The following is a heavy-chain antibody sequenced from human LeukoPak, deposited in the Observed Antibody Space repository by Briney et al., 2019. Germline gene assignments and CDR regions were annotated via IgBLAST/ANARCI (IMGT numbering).Heavy chain of an antibody. CDR3: ARDRGITTARGVPSWFDP. CDR2: IYTTGSP. Sequence: SQTLSLTCTVSGGSINSDTYYWTRIRQPAGQGLEWIGRIYTTGSPSYNPSLKSRVTISIDTSKNQFSLKLSSVSAADTAVYYCARDRGITTARGVPSWFDPWGQGTLVTVSS. D-gene: IGHD3-10*01. J-gene: IGHJ5*02. V-gene: IGHV4-61*02. CDR1: GGSINSDTYY.